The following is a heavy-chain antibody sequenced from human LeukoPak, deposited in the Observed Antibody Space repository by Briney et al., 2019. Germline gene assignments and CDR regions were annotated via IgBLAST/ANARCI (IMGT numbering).Heavy chain of an antibody. CDR3: AKRGVVIRVILVGFHKEAYYFDS. J-gene: IGHJ4*02. CDR1: GITLSNYG. D-gene: IGHD3-22*01. V-gene: IGHV3-23*01. Sequence: PGGSLRLSCAVSGITLSNYGMSWVRQAPGKGLEWVAGISGSGGTTNYADSVKGRFTISRDNPENTLFLHMNSLRAEDTAVYFCAKRGVVIRVILVGFHKEAYYFDSWGQGALVTVSS. CDR2: ISGSGGTT.